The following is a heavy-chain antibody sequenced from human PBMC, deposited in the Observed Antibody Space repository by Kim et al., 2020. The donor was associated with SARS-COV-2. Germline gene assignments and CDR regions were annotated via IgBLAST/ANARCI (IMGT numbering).Heavy chain of an antibody. CDR3: TKGRTYGGLVVDD. Sequence: GGSLRLSCAAPGLTVSRNYMIWFRQAPGKGLEWVSVIYPDGTTHYADSVKDRFSISRDNSKNILYFQMNSLRGEDTAIYYCTKGRTYGGLVVDDWGQGTLVTVSS. CDR2: IYPDGTT. D-gene: IGHD3-10*01. V-gene: IGHV3-53*01. J-gene: IGHJ4*02. CDR1: GLTVSRNY.